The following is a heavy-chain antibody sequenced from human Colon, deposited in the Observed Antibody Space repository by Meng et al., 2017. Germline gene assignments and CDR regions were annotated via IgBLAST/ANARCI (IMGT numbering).Heavy chain of an antibody. Sequence: GGPLRPSCAASGFTFSSYWMHWVRQAPGKGLVWVSRINSDGSSTTYADSVKGRFTISRDNAKNTLYLQMNSLRAEDTAVYYCARARSESYYGDVWGQGTTVTVSS. V-gene: IGHV3-74*01. CDR2: INSDGSST. CDR3: ARARSESYYGDV. CDR1: GFTFSSYW. J-gene: IGHJ6*03.